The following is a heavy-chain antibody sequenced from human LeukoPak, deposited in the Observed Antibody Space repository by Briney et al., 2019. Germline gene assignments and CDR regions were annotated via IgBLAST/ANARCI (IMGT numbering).Heavy chain of an antibody. Sequence: PGGSLRLSCAASGFTLSTYWMSWVRQAPGKGLEWVANIKEDGSDKNYVDSVRGRFTISRDNAKNSLFLQMNSLRAEDTAVYYCARDGWRAINYWGQGTLVTVS. CDR1: GFTLSTYW. CDR3: ARDGWRAINY. D-gene: IGHD5-24*01. J-gene: IGHJ4*02. CDR2: IKEDGSDK. V-gene: IGHV3-7*01.